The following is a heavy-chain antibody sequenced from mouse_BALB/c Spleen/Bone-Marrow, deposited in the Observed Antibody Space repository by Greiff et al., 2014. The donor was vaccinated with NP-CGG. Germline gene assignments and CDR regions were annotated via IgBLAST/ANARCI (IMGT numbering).Heavy chain of an antibody. J-gene: IGHJ2*01. CDR2: ISNGGGST. CDR3: ARRGAATYYFDY. D-gene: IGHD1-2*01. Sequence: EVNVVESGGGLVQPGGSLKLSCAASGFTFSSYTMSWVRQTPEKRLEWVAYISNGGGSTYYPDTVKGRFTISRDNAKNTLYLQMSSLKSEDTAMYYCARRGAATYYFDYWGQGTTLTVSS. CDR1: GFTFSSYT. V-gene: IGHV5-12-2*01.